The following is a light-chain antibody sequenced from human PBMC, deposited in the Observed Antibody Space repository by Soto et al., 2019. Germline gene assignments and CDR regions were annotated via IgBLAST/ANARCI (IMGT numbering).Light chain of an antibody. Sequence: DVRINKIASTLCGSIGDRVTITGRSNQTISSWLAWYQQKPGKAPKLLIYKASTLKSGVPSRFSGSGSGTEFTLTICSLQPDDFTTYYCLQDINYPWTFGQGTKVDIK. J-gene: IGKJ1*01. CDR2: KAS. CDR3: LQDINYPWT. CDR1: QTISSW. V-gene: IGKV1-5*03.